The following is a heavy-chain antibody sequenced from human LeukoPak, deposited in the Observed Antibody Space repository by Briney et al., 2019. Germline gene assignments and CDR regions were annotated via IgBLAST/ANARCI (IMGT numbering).Heavy chain of an antibody. CDR3: ARAGGGSGSYYFAAFDI. J-gene: IGHJ3*02. Sequence: GGSLRLSCAASGFTFSSYAMHWVRQAPGKGLEWVAVISYDGSNKYYADSVKGRFTISRDNSKNTLSLQMNSLSAADTAVSYCARAGGGSGSYYFAAFDIWGQGTMVTVSS. CDR2: ISYDGSNK. CDR1: GFTFSSYA. V-gene: IGHV3-30-3*01. D-gene: IGHD1-26*01.